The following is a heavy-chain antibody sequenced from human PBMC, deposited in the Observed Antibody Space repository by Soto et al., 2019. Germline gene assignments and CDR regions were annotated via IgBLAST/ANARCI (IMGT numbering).Heavy chain of an antibody. V-gene: IGHV1-69*06. J-gene: IGHJ6*02. Sequence: QVQLVQSGAEVKKPGSSVKVSCKASGGTFSSYAISWVRQAPGQGLQWMGGIIPIFGTANYAQKFQGRVTITADKSTSIAYMELSSLRSEDPAVYYCAGARVMTTVTTPVDPPAYYYYGMDVWGQGTTVTVSS. D-gene: IGHD4-17*01. CDR2: IIPIFGTA. CDR3: AGARVMTTVTTPVDPPAYYYYGMDV. CDR1: GGTFSSYA.